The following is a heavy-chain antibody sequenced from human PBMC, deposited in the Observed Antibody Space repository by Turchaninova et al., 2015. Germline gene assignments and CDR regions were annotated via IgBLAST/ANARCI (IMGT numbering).Heavy chain of an antibody. CDR1: GGLFSSYA. V-gene: IGHV1-69*01. CDR3: ARDRAYSSGWFDY. CDR2: IIPIFGTA. Sequence: QVTMVQSGAEGQKSGAEGMFSVKAPGGLFSSYAISWVLQAPGQGLEWRGGIIPIFGTANYAQKFQGRVTITADESTSTAYMELSSLRSEDTAVYYCARDRAYSSGWFDYWGQGTLVTVSS. D-gene: IGHD6-19*01. J-gene: IGHJ4*02.